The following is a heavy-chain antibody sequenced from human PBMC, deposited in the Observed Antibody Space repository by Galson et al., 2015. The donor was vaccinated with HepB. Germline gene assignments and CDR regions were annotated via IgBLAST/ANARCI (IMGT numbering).Heavy chain of an antibody. V-gene: IGHV3-48*02. CDR1: TFIFSTYS. Sequence: SLRLSCAASTFIFSTYSMNWVRQAPGKGLEWVSYISSSSTTIYYADSVKGRFTVSRDKAKNSLYLQMNSLRDEDTAVYYCARDPPLGTPFDYWGQVTLVTVSS. CDR2: ISSSSTTI. J-gene: IGHJ4*02. CDR3: ARDPPLGTPFDY. D-gene: IGHD7-27*01.